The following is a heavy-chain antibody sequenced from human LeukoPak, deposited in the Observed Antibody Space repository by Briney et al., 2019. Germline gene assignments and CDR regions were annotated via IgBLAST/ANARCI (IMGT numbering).Heavy chain of an antibody. D-gene: IGHD3-3*01. Sequence: GRSLRLSCAASGFTFSSYAMHWVRQAPGKGLEWVAVISYDGSNKYYADSVKGRFTISRDNSKNTLYLQMNSLRAEDTAVYYCAREEGDFWSGYYSFDYWGQGTLVTVSS. CDR2: ISYDGSNK. CDR3: AREEGDFWSGYYSFDY. V-gene: IGHV3-30*14. J-gene: IGHJ4*02. CDR1: GFTFSSYA.